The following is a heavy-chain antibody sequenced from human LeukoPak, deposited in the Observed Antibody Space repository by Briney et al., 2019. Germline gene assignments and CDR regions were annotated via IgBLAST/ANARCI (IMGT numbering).Heavy chain of an antibody. CDR1: GFTFSDYN. CDR2: IKSNGDGGTT. V-gene: IGHV3-15*01. CDR3: TWDYAGS. Sequence: PGGSLRLSCAASGFTFSDYNMNWVRQAPGKGLEWVGRIKSNGDGGTTDYAAPVRGRFAISRDDSENSLYLQMNSLRIEDTAFYYCTWDYAGSWGQGTLVTVSS. D-gene: IGHD4-17*01. J-gene: IGHJ5*02.